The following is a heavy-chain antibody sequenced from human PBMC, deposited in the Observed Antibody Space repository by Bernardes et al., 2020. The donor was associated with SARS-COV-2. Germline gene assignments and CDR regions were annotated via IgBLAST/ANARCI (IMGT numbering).Heavy chain of an antibody. CDR3: ARDWGGMEV. CDR2: IDQDGSEK. J-gene: IGHJ6*02. D-gene: IGHD3-16*01. Sequence: VGSLILSCAASGFTFRNYWMNWVRQAPGKGPEWVANIDQDGSEKYYVDSVKGRFTISRDNAKNSLFLQMNSLRAEDTAVYYCARDWGGMEVWGQGTTVTVSS. V-gene: IGHV3-7*01. CDR1: GFTFRNYW.